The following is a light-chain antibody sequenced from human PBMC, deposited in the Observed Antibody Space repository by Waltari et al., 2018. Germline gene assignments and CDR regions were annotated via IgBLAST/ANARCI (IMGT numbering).Light chain of an antibody. CDR3: QQYGSSRWT. J-gene: IGKJ1*01. V-gene: IGKV3-20*01. Sequence: EIVLTQSPGTLSSSPGEIATLSCRASQSVSSSYLAWYQQKPGQAPRLLIYGASSRATGSPDRFSGSGSGTDFTRPISRLAPEDFAVYYCQQYGSSRWTFGQGTKVEIK. CDR1: QSVSSSY. CDR2: GAS.